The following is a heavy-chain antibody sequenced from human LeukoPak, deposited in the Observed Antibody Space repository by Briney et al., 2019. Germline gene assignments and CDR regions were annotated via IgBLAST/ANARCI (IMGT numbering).Heavy chain of an antibody. Sequence: SETLSLTCAVYGGSFSGYYWSWIRQPPGKGLEWIGEINHSGSTNYNPSLKSRVTISVDTSKSQFSLKLSSVTAADTAVYYCASDRIEVDAFDIWGQGTMVTVSS. CDR2: INHSGST. CDR1: GGSFSGYY. D-gene: IGHD2-15*01. CDR3: ASDRIEVDAFDI. J-gene: IGHJ3*02. V-gene: IGHV4-34*01.